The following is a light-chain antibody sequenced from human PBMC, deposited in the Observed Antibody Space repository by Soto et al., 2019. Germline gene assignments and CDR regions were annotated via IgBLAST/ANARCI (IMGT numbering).Light chain of an antibody. CDR2: DVT. V-gene: IGLV2-14*03. J-gene: IGLJ1*01. CDR1: GSDVGGYNY. CDR3: TSYTRSRTYV. Sequence: QSALTQPASVSGSPGQSITISCTGTGSDVGGYNYVSWYQQHPGKAPKLVIYDVTNRPSGVSNRFSGSKSGNTASLTISGLQAEDEAYYYCTSYTRSRTYVFGTGTKLTVL.